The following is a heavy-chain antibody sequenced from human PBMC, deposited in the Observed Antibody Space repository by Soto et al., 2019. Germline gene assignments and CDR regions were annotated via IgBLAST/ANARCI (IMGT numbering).Heavy chain of an antibody. CDR3: ARRGRCSSTACYEGDAFDI. CDR1: GFTFSSYT. V-gene: IGHV3-21*01. D-gene: IGHD2-2*01. J-gene: IGHJ3*02. Sequence: EVQLVESGGGLVKPGGSLRLSCAASGFTFSSYTMNWVRQAPGKGLEWVSSISSSNSYISYADSVKGRFTISRDNAKNSLYRHMNSLRAEETAVYYCARRGRCSSTACYEGDAFDIWGQGTMVSVS. CDR2: ISSSNSYI.